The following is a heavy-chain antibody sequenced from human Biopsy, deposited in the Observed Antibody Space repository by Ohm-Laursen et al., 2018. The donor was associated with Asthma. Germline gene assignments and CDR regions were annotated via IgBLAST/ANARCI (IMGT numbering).Heavy chain of an antibody. CDR2: IYSVFGTT. CDR3: ARKAGSCISRTCYSLDF. J-gene: IGHJ4*02. Sequence: VKVSCKPLGGTFNTYVIGWARQAPGQGVEWLGGIYSVFGTTTYPQKFQDRVTITADGSTSTVYMELSSLRSEDTAVYYCARKAGSCISRTCYSLDFWGQGTLVTVSS. V-gene: IGHV1-69*01. CDR1: GGTFNTYV. D-gene: IGHD2-2*01.